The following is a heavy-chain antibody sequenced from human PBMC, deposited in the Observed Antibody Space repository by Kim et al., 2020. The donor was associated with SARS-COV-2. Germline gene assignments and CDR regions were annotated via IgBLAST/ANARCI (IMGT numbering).Heavy chain of an antibody. Sequence: YSTEYAASVKGRFTISRDDSKNSLYLQMNSLKTEDTAVYYCVRGRAGFDYWGQGTLVIVSS. CDR3: VRGRAGFDY. J-gene: IGHJ4*02. CDR2: YST. V-gene: IGHV3-72*01.